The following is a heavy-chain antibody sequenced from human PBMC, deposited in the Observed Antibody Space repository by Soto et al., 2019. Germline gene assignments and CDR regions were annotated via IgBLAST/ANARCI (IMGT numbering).Heavy chain of an antibody. CDR1: GFTFNNYA. V-gene: IGHV3-23*01. CDR2: ISNGGGRT. Sequence: GGSLRLSCAASGFTFNNYAMSWVRQAPGRGLEWVSGISNGGGRTYYADSAKGRFTISRDNSKNTLDLQMNSLKAEDTALYYCAKLGPSTAARVSADDWGQGTVVTVSS. D-gene: IGHD6-6*01. J-gene: IGHJ4*02. CDR3: AKLGPSTAARVSADD.